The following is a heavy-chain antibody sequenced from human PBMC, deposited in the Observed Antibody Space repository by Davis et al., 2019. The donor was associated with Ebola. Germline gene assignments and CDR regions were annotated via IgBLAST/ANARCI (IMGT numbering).Heavy chain of an antibody. CDR3: VKGTTACHV. D-gene: IGHD1-26*01. Sequence: PGGSLRLSCAVSGLTFSSDYISWVRQAPGRGLECVSAIGVRGTTDYADSVKGRFTISRDNSKNMLYLQMNTLRADDTAVYYCVKGTTACHVWGQGTLVTVSS. V-gene: IGHV3-23*01. CDR2: IGVRGTT. J-gene: IGHJ4*02. CDR1: GLTFSSDY.